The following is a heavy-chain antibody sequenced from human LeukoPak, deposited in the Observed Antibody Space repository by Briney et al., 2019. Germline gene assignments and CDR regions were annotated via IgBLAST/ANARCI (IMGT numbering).Heavy chain of an antibody. CDR2: ISDSGRTT. D-gene: IGHD3-3*01. J-gene: IGHJ4*02. V-gene: IGHV3-48*03. Sequence: GGSLRLSCAVSGLTFSNFKMNWVRQAPGKGLEWVSYISDSGRTTFYADSVKGRFTISRDNAKNSLYLQMSSLRVEDAAVYYCASWAGNTQSDSWSGPFDYWGQGTLVTVSS. CDR3: ASWAGNTQSDSWSGPFDY. CDR1: GLTFSNFK.